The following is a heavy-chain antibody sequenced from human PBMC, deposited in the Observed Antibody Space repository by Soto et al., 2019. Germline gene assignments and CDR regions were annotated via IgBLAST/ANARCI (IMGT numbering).Heavy chain of an antibody. Sequence: QVQLMQSGAEVKKPGSSVKVSCKASGGTFTSYAISWVRQAPGQGLEWMGGITPIFGTANYAQKFQGRVTITADGSTSTAYMELSSLRSEDTAVYYCARRRFSWTYYFDYWGQGTLVTVSS. V-gene: IGHV1-69*01. D-gene: IGHD3-3*01. J-gene: IGHJ4*02. CDR3: ARRRFSWTYYFDY. CDR2: ITPIFGTA. CDR1: GGTFTSYA.